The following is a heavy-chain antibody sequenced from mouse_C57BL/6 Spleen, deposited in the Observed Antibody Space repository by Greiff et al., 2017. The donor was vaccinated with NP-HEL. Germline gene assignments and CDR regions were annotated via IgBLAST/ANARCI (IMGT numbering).Heavy chain of an antibody. D-gene: IGHD1-2*01. V-gene: IGHV1-81*01. J-gene: IGHJ1*03. CDR3: ASTLLRLFDV. CDR2: IYPRSGNT. CDR1: GYTFTSYG. Sequence: QVHVKQSGAELARPGASVKLSCKASGYTFTSYGISWVKQRTGQGLEWIGEIYPRSGNTYYNEKFKGKATLTADKSSSTAYMELRSLTSEDSAVYFCASTLLRLFDVWGTGTTVTVSS.